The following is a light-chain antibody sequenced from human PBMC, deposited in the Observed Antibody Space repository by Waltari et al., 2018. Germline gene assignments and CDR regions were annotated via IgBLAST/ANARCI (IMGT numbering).Light chain of an antibody. J-gene: IGLJ3*02. V-gene: IGLV1-47*01. CDR2: RNS. CDR3: AAWDDTLSAVL. CDR1: RSNIGINY. Sequence: QSVLTQPPSASGTPGQRVTISCSGSRSNIGINYVYWYQHLPGTTPKLLIYRNSQRPAGVPDRFSGSKSGTSASLAISGLRSEDEADYYCAAWDDTLSAVLFGGGTNLTVL.